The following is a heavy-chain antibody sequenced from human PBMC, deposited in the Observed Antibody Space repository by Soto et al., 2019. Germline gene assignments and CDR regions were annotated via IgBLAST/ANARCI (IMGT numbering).Heavy chain of an antibody. CDR1: GYTFTAYG. CDR3: AREHNTESSAYYSFAF. D-gene: IGHD3-22*01. V-gene: IGHV1-18*01. CDR2: VSTNDDRT. Sequence: QVQMLQSGPEVKMPGASVKVSCKTSGYTFTAYGLAWLRQAPGQRPEWMGWVSTNDDRTNYARKFQGRVTMTTDRSTTAASMELRSLGTHDTAVYYCAREHNTESSAYYSFAFWGQGTLVTVSS. J-gene: IGHJ4*02.